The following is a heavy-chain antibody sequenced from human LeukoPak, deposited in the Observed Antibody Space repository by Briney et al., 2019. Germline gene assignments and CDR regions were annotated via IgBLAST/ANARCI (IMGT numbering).Heavy chain of an antibody. CDR3: AKDPDSADYYDSSGTFDY. J-gene: IGHJ4*02. CDR1: GFTFSSYG. CDR2: ISYDGSSK. Sequence: GGSLRLSCAASGFTFSSYGMHWVRQAPGKGLEWVAVISYDGSSKYYADSVKGRFTISRDNSKNTLYLQMNSLRAEDTAVYYCAKDPDSADYYDSSGTFDYWGQGTLVTVSS. D-gene: IGHD3-22*01. V-gene: IGHV3-30*18.